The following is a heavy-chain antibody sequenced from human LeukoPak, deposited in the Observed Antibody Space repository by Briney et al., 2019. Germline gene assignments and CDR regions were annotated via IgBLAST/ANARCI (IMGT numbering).Heavy chain of an antibody. J-gene: IGHJ6*03. V-gene: IGHV3-30*02. Sequence: PGGSLRLSCAASGLTFSSYGMHWVRQAPGQGLEWVAFIRYDGSNKYYADSVKGRFTISRDNSKNTLYLQMNSLRAEDTAVYYCAKDPLVSIFGVVIHYMDVWGKGTTVTVSS. CDR3: AKDPLVSIFGVVIHYMDV. CDR1: GLTFSSYG. CDR2: IRYDGSNK. D-gene: IGHD3-3*02.